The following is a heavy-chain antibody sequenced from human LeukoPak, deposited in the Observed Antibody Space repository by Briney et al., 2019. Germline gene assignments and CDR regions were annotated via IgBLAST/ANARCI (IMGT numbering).Heavy chain of an antibody. CDR3: AKEVTTPYFDY. CDR2: ISGSGAGT. J-gene: IGHJ4*02. CDR1: GFTFSSYA. D-gene: IGHD4-17*01. V-gene: IGHV3-23*01. Sequence: TGGSLRLSCAASGFTFSSYAMSWARQAPGKGLEWVAGISGSGAGTYYADSVKGRFTISRDNSKNTLYLQMNSLRAQDTAVYYCAKEVTTPYFDYWGQGSLVTVSS.